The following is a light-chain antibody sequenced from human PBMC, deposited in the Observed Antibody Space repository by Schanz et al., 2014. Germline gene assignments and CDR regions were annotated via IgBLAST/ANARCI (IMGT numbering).Light chain of an antibody. Sequence: QSVLTQPPSASGTPGQRVTISCSGSGSNIGSNYVYWYQQLPGSAPKLLIYDNNRRPSGVPDRFSGSKSGTSASLAISGLRSEDEADYYCAAWDDSLSGLWVFGGGTKVTVL. CDR1: GSNIGSNY. J-gene: IGLJ3*02. V-gene: IGLV1-47*01. CDR3: AAWDDSLSGLWV. CDR2: DNN.